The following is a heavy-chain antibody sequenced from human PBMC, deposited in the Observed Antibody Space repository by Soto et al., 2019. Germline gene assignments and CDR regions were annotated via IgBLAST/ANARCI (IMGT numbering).Heavy chain of an antibody. CDR2: ISAHNGNT. J-gene: IGHJ4*02. CDR1: GYGFTTYG. Sequence: QVHLVQSGAEVKKPGASVKVSCKGSGYGFTTYGITWVRQAPGRGREWMAWISAHNGNTNYAQKLQGRVTVTRDTSTSTAYMELRSLRSDDTAVYYCARGRYGDYWGQGALVTVSS. D-gene: IGHD1-1*01. V-gene: IGHV1-18*01. CDR3: ARGRYGDY.